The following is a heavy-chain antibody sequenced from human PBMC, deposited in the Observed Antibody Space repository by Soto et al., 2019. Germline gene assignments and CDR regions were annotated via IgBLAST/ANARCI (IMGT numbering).Heavy chain of an antibody. CDR3: GRHPPPPAHNGYLDP. CDR1: GYSFSTYW. J-gene: IGHJ5*02. V-gene: IGHV5-51*01. CDR2: IYAANSET. D-gene: IGHD1-7*01. Sequence: GESLKISCEASGYSFSTYWIGWVRQMPGKGLEWVGLIYAANSETRYSPSFQGQVTLSVDKSINTAYLQWSSLKASDTAIYYCGRHPPPPAHNGYLDPLGQGTLVTVSS.